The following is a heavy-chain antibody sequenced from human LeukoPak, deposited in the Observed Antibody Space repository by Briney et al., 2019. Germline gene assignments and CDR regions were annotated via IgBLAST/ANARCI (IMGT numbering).Heavy chain of an antibody. CDR2: ISAYNGTT. J-gene: IGHJ4*02. V-gene: IGHV1-18*01. CDR1: GSTFTSYG. D-gene: IGHD5-18*01. CDR3: ARVSRESPWRPTAQYDY. Sequence: ASVNLSCTASGSTFTSYGISWVRQPPGQGLGWVGWISAYNGTTNYAQKPQGRGSMTTDTSTSTAYTELRSLRSDDTAVYYCARVSRESPWRPTAQYDYWGQGTLVTVSS.